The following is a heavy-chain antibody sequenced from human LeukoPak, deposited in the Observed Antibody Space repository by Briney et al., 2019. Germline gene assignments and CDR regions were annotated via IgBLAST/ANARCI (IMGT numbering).Heavy chain of an antibody. CDR1: GITLSNYG. Sequence: GGSLRLSCAVSGITLSNYGMSWVRQAPGKGLEWVAGISDSGGRTNYADSVNGRFTIARDNPKNILDLQMNSLRAEDKAVYFCAKRGVVIRVILIGFHKEAYYYDSWAREPWSPSPQ. CDR2: ISDSGGRT. CDR3: AKRGVVIRVILIGFHKEAYYYDS. V-gene: IGHV3-23*01. D-gene: IGHD3-9*01. J-gene: IGHJ4*02.